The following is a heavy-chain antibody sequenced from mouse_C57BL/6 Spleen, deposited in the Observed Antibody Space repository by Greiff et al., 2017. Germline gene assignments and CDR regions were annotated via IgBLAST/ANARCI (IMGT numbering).Heavy chain of an antibody. V-gene: IGHV10-1*01. J-gene: IGHJ4*01. CDR1: GFSFNTYA. CDR3: VRENCYDAMDD. CDR2: IRSKSNNYAT. Sequence: GGGLVQPKGSLKLSCAASGFSFNTYAMNWVRQAPGKGLEWVASIRSKSNNYATYYADSVKDRFTISRDDSESMLYLKMNNVKTDDTAMYYCVRENCYDAMDDWGQGTSVTVSS.